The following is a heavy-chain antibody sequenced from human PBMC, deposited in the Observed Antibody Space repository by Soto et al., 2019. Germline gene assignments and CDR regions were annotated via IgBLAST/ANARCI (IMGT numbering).Heavy chain of an antibody. D-gene: IGHD2-15*01. J-gene: IGHJ3*02. V-gene: IGHV4-34*01. CDR2: INHSGST. Sequence: SETLSLTCAVYGGSFSGYYWSWIRQPPGKGLEWIGEINHSGSTNYNPSLKSRVTISVDTSKNQFSLKLSSVTAADTAVYYCARGRRVPGYCSGGSCYCGAFDIWGQGTMVTVSS. CDR1: GGSFSGYY. CDR3: ARGRRVPGYCSGGSCYCGAFDI.